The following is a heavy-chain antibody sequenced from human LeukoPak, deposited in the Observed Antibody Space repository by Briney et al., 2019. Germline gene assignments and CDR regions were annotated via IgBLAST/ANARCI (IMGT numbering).Heavy chain of an antibody. V-gene: IGHV4-61*05. Sequence: SETLSLTCTVSGGSISSSSYYWGWIRQPPGKGLEWIGYIYSSGSGNANYNPSLKSRVTISLDTSKNQLFLKLNSVTAADTAVYYCARGYRSGWNYNWFDPWGQGTLVTVSS. D-gene: IGHD6-19*01. CDR3: ARGYRSGWNYNWFDP. J-gene: IGHJ5*02. CDR1: GGSISSSSYY. CDR2: IYSSGSGNA.